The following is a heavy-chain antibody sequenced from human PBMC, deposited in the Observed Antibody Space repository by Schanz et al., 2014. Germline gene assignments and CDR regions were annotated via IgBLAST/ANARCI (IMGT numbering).Heavy chain of an antibody. CDR2: INPSGGGT. CDR3: ARVRYCSGGTCYQDNWFDP. CDR1: GYTFVSYS. J-gene: IGHJ5*02. V-gene: IGHV1-46*01. D-gene: IGHD2-15*01. Sequence: QILLVQPGPEVKKPGASVTVSCKASGYTFVSYSMHWVRQAPGQGLEWMGIINPSGGGTSYALRFQDRVTVTRDTSSSTVYMDLSNLKSENTTVYYCARVRYCSGGTCYQDNWFDPWGQGTLVTVSS.